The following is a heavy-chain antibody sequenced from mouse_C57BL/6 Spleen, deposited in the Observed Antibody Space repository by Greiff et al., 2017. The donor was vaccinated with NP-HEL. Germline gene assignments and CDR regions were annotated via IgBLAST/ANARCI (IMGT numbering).Heavy chain of an antibody. J-gene: IGHJ3*01. D-gene: IGHD2-1*01. Sequence: VQLQESGPGLVQPSQSLSITCTVSGFSLTSYGVHWVRQSPGKGLEWLGVIWSGGSTDYNAAFISRLSSSKDNSKSQVFFKMNSLQADDTAIYYCARKRDYGNYGFAYWGQGTLVTVSA. CDR1: GFSLTSYG. V-gene: IGHV2-2*01. CDR3: ARKRDYGNYGFAY. CDR2: IWSGGST.